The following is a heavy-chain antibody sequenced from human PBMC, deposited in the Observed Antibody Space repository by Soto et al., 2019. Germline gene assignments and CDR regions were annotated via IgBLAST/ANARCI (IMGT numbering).Heavy chain of an antibody. V-gene: IGHV3-33*01. CDR3: ARGAGSGSYWDWFDP. D-gene: IGHD3-10*01. CDR1: GFTFSSYG. J-gene: IGHJ5*02. Sequence: QVQLVESGGGVVQPGRSLRLSCAASGFTFSSYGMHWVRQAPGKRLEWVAVIWYDGSNKYYADSVKGRFTISRDNSKNTLYLQMNSLRAEDTAVYYCARGAGSGSYWDWFDPWGQGTLVTVSS. CDR2: IWYDGSNK.